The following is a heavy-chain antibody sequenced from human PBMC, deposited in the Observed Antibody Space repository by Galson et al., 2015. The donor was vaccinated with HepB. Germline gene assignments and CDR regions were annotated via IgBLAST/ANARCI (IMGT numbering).Heavy chain of an antibody. Sequence: SLRLSCAASGFTFTNFAMSWVRQAPGKGLEWVSVIGGSSGTTYYTDSVKGRFTISRDNSKKTVYLQIDDLRAEDTAVYYCARNSGNNYRYFFKSWGQGTLVTVSS. J-gene: IGHJ5*02. CDR1: GFTFTNFA. CDR2: IGGSSGTT. D-gene: IGHD1-26*01. CDR3: ARNSGNNYRYFFKS. V-gene: IGHV3-23*01.